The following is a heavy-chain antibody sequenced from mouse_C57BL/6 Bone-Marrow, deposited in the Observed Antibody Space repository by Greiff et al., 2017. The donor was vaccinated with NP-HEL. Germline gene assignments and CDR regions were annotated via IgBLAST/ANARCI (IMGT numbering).Heavy chain of an antibody. D-gene: IGHD1-1*01. Sequence: QVQLQQSGAELVRPGASVTLSCKASGYTFTDYEMHWVKQTPVHGLEWIGAIDPESGGTAYNQKFKGKAILTADKSSSTAYMALRSLTSEDSAVYCCTRGSGGSSYWYFDVWGTGTTVTVSS. CDR2: IDPESGGT. J-gene: IGHJ1*03. CDR1: GYTFTDYE. V-gene: IGHV1-15*01. CDR3: TRGSGGSSYWYFDV.